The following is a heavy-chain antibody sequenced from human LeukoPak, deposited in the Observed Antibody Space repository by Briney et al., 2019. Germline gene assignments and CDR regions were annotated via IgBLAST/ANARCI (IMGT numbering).Heavy chain of an antibody. CDR2: INHSGST. J-gene: IGHJ4*02. CDR1: GGSFSGYY. Sequence: SETLSLTCAVYGGSFSGYYWSWIRQPPGKGLEWIGEINHSGSTNYNPSLKSRVTISVDTSKNQFSLKLSSVTAADTAVYYCARASSSSFPTSDYFDYWGQGTLVTVSS. V-gene: IGHV4-34*01. D-gene: IGHD6-6*01. CDR3: ARASSSSFPTSDYFDY.